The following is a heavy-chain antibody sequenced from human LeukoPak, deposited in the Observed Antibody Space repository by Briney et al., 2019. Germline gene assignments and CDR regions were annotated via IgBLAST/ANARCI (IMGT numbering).Heavy chain of an antibody. J-gene: IGHJ4*02. CDR1: GFTFSTHS. D-gene: IGHD3-10*01. V-gene: IGHV3-48*01. Sequence: PGGSLRLSCAASGFTFSTHSMHWVRQAPGKGLEWISYISGTGSTLYYADSVTDRFTISRDNSKNTLYIQMNSLRTEDTAVYYCARDGERVLSHDHWGQGTLVTVSS. CDR3: ARDGERVLSHDH. CDR2: ISGTGSTL.